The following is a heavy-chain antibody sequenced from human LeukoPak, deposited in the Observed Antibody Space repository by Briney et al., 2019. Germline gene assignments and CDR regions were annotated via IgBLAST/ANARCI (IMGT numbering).Heavy chain of an antibody. CDR2: IYYSGAT. D-gene: IGHD4/OR15-4a*01. V-gene: IGHV4-59*01. CDR3: SRDRGLTTSGGVGFDY. Sequence: SETLSLTCSVSGGSISSYYWSWIRQPPGKGLEGIGYIYYSGATNYYPSLKSRVTISLDTSRNQFSLRLSSVTAADTAVYYCSRDRGLTTSGGVGFDYWGQGTLVTVSS. CDR1: GGSISSYY. J-gene: IGHJ4*02.